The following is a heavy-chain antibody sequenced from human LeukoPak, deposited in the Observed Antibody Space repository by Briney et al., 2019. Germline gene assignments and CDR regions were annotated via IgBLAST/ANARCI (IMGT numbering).Heavy chain of an antibody. CDR3: ARVNYDSSGYFDY. J-gene: IGHJ4*02. CDR2: IYYSGST. Sequence: SETLSPTCTVSGVSFSSYYWTWIRQPPGKGLEWIGYIYYSGSTNKNPSLNSRVTMSIDTSKKQFSLKLSSVTAADTAVYYCARVNYDSSGYFDYWGQGTLVTVSS. CDR1: GVSFSSYY. D-gene: IGHD3-22*01. V-gene: IGHV4-59*01.